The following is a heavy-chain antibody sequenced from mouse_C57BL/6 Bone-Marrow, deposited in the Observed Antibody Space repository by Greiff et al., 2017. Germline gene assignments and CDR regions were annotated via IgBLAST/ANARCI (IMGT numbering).Heavy chain of an antibody. CDR2: ISYSGST. J-gene: IGHJ4*01. Sequence: DVMLVESGPGLAKPSQTLSLTCSVTGYSITSDYWNWIRKFPGNKLEYMGYISYSGSTYYNPSLKSRISITRDTSKNQYYLQLNSVTTEDTATYYCARSLSIYSSAMDYWGQGTSVTVSS. CDR1: GYSITSDY. D-gene: IGHD2-1*01. V-gene: IGHV3-8*01. CDR3: ARSLSIYSSAMDY.